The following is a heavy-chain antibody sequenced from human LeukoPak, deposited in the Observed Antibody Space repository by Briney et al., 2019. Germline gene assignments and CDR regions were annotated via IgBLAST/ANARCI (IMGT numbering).Heavy chain of an antibody. CDR3: AREWQLSN. J-gene: IGHJ4*02. V-gene: IGHV3-30*04. CDR2: ISYDGSNK. Sequence: GGPLRLSCAASEFTFSSYAMHWVRQAPGKGLEWVAVISYDGSNKYYADSVKGRFTISRDNSKNTLYLQMNSLRAEDTAVYYCAREWQLSNWGQGTLVTVSS. D-gene: IGHD1-26*01. CDR1: EFTFSSYA.